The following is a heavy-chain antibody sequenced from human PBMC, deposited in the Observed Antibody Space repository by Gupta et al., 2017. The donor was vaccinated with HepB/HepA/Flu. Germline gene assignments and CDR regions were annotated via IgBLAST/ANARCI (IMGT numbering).Heavy chain of an antibody. CDR2: TYYRSKWYS. J-gene: IGHJ4*02. CDR3: ARTNGYFDS. D-gene: IGHD2-8*01. CDR1: GDSVSSNSAA. Sequence: QVQLQQSGPGLVKPSQTLSLTCAISGDSVSSNSAAWNWIRQSPSRGLECLGRTYYRSKWYSDYAVSVKSRIILNPDTSTNQFSLQLNSVTPEDTGIYYCARTNGYFDSWGQGTLVTVSS. V-gene: IGHV6-1*01.